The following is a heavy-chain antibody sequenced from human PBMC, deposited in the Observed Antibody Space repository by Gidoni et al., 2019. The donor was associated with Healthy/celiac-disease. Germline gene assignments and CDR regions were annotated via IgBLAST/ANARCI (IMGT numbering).Heavy chain of an antibody. J-gene: IGHJ4*02. Sequence: EVQLVESGGGLVQRGRSLRLSCAASGFTFVDYARHWVRQAPGKGRECVSGISWNSGSICYADSVKGRFTISRDNAKNSLYLQMNSLRAEDTALYYCAKDKYSDDSSGYGQFDYWGQGTLVTVSS. D-gene: IGHD3-22*01. CDR2: ISWNSGSI. CDR3: AKDKYSDDSSGYGQFDY. V-gene: IGHV3-9*01. CDR1: GFTFVDYA.